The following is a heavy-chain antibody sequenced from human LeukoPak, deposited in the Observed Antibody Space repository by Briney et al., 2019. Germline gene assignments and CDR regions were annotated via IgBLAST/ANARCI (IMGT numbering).Heavy chain of an antibody. CDR2: IKQDGSEK. CDR3: ASAAGWESAY. D-gene: IGHD1-26*01. J-gene: IGHJ4*02. V-gene: IGHV3-7*01. Sequence: GGSLRLSCAASGSTFDSHYMTWVRQTPEKGLEWVANIKQDGSEKNYVDSVKGRFTISRDNAKKSLYLQMNSLRAEDTAVYYCASAAGWESAYWGQGTLSPSPQ. CDR1: GSTFDSHY.